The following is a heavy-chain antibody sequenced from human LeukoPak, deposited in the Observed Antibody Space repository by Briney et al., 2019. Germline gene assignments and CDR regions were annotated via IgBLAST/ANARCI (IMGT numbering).Heavy chain of an antibody. V-gene: IGHV3-48*03. CDR1: GSTFSSYE. CDR2: ISGSGSTI. Sequence: GGSLRLSCAASGSTFSSYEMNWVRQAPGKGLEWVSYISGSGSTIYYADSVKRQFTLSRDNAHNSFYLQLHSLRAEDTAVYYCVREPPTLTLTPGTDAFDIWGQGTMVTVSS. CDR3: VREPPTLTLTPGTDAFDI. J-gene: IGHJ3*02. D-gene: IGHD2/OR15-2a*01.